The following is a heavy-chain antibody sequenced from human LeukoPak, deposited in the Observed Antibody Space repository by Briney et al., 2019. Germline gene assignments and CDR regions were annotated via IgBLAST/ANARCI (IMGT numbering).Heavy chain of an antibody. D-gene: IGHD1-1*01. J-gene: IGHJ6*02. CDR1: GGTFRSYA. V-gene: IGHV1-69*10. CDR3: ASGPLQPERGNYYYCMYF. CDR2: IIGMLGVA. Sequence: GGAVRVSCVACGGTFRSYAISWVREAPGEGVEWRGRIIGMLGVANYAQNFQGRVTITADKSTSTAYMELSSLRSEDTAVYYCASGPLQPERGNYYYCMYFWRQAPTVTVSS.